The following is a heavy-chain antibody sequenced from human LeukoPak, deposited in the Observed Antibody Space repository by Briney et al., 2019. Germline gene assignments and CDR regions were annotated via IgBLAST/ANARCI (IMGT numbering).Heavy chain of an antibody. D-gene: IGHD3-22*01. J-gene: IGHJ4*02. Sequence: PSETLSLTCTVSGGSISSSSYYWGWIRQSPGKGLEWIGSIYHSGSTYYNPSLKSRVTISVDTSKNQFSLKLSSVTAADTAVYYCARYGRGSGYSYFDYWGQGTLVTVSS. CDR3: ARYGRGSGYSYFDY. CDR1: GGSISSSSYY. CDR2: IYHSGST. V-gene: IGHV4-39*07.